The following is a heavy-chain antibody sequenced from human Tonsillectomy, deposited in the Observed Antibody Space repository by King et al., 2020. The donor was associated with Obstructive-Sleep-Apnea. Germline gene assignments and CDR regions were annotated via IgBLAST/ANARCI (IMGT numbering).Heavy chain of an antibody. Sequence: VQLVESGGGLVKPGGSLRLSCAASGFTFSSYSMNWVRQAPGKGLEWVSSISSSSSYIYYADPVKGRFTISRDNAKNSLYLQMNSLRAEDTAVYYCARDLLLWFGEVSHWGQGTLVTVSS. J-gene: IGHJ4*02. CDR1: GFTFSSYS. CDR3: ARDLLLWFGEVSH. CDR2: ISSSSSYI. V-gene: IGHV3-21*01. D-gene: IGHD3-10*01.